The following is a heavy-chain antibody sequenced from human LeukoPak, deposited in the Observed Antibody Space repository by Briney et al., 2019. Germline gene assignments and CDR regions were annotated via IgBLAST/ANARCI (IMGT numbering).Heavy chain of an antibody. CDR3: AREAGRAMVDY. CDR2: ISAYNGNT. V-gene: IGHV1-18*01. CDR1: GYTFTSYG. D-gene: IGHD5-18*01. Sequence: ASVKVSCKASGYTFTSYGISWVRQAAGQGLEWMGWISAYNGNTNYAQKLPRRVTMTTDTTTSTAYMELRSLTSDDTAVCYCAREAGRAMVDYWGQGALVTVSS. J-gene: IGHJ4*02.